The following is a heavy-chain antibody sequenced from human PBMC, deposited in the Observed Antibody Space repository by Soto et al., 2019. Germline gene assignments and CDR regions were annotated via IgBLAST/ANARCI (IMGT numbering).Heavy chain of an antibody. CDR3: AKESQLLWFGELFPTLDY. Sequence: GGSLRLSCAASGFTFGSYAMSWVRQAPGKGLEWVSAISGSGGSTYYADSVKGRFTISRDNSKNTLYLQMNSLRAEDTAVYYCAKESQLLWFGELFPTLDYWGQGTLVTVSS. J-gene: IGHJ4*02. CDR2: ISGSGGST. V-gene: IGHV3-23*01. CDR1: GFTFGSYA. D-gene: IGHD3-10*01.